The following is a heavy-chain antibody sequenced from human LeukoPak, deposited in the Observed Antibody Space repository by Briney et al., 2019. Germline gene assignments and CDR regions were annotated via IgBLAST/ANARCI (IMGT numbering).Heavy chain of an antibody. CDR2: INHSGST. J-gene: IGHJ4*02. CDR1: GGSFSGYY. Sequence: SETLSLTCAVYGGSFSGYYWSWIRQPPGKGLKWIGEINHSGSTNYNSSLKSRVTISVDTSKNQFSLKLSSVTAADTAVYYCARRRSYGSGSLFDYWGQGTLVTVSS. D-gene: IGHD3-10*01. CDR3: ARRRSYGSGSLFDY. V-gene: IGHV4-34*01.